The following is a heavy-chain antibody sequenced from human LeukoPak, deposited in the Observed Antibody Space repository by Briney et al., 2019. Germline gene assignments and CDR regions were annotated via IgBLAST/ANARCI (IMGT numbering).Heavy chain of an antibody. CDR1: DVTLRTFT. V-gene: IGHV3-48*01. J-gene: IGHJ4*02. CDR3: AKGSPRGGLDS. CDR2: ISSSSRTI. Sequence: GGSLRLSCAASDVTLRTFTMHWVRQAPGKGLEWVSSISSSSRTINYADSVQGRFTVSRDNANNSMYLQMNELRREDTAVYYCAKGSPRGGLDSWGQGTLVTVSS. D-gene: IGHD1-14*01.